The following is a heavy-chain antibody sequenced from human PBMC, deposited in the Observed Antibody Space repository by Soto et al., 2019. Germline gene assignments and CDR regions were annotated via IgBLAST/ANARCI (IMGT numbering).Heavy chain of an antibody. CDR3: ASWGADILTGSSPIDY. CDR1: GFTFSSYA. Sequence: GGSLRLSCAASGFTFSSYAMHWVRQAPGKGLEWVAVISYDGSNKYYADSVKGRFTISRDNSKNTLYLQMNSLRAEDTAVYYCASWGADILTGSSPIDYWGQGTLVTVSS. V-gene: IGHV3-30-3*01. J-gene: IGHJ4*02. CDR2: ISYDGSNK. D-gene: IGHD3-9*01.